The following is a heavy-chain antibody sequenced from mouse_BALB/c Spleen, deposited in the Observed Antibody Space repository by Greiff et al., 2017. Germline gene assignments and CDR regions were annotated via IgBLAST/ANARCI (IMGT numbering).Heavy chain of an antibody. V-gene: IGHV3-8*02. D-gene: IGHD2-3*01. CDR1: GDTITSGY. CDR2: ISYSGST. J-gene: IGHJ3*01. Sequence: EVQLVESGPSLVKPSQTLSLTCSVTGDTITSGYLNWIRKFPGNKLEYMGYISYSGSTSYNPSLTSRISITRDTSKNQYYLLLTSVTTEDTATYYCASDGYFAYWGPGTLVTVSA. CDR3: ASDGYFAY.